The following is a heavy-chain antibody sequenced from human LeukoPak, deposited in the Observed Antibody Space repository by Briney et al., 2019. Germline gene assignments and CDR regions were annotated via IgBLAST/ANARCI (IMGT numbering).Heavy chain of an antibody. Sequence: SETLSLTCTVSGGSISSYYWSWIRQPPGKGLEWIGYIYYSGSTNYNPSLKSRVTISVDTSKNQFSLKLSFVTAADTAVYYCARRGGLTLFGVVMEYYFDYWGQGTLVTVSS. CDR2: IYYSGST. J-gene: IGHJ4*02. CDR3: ARRGGLTLFGVVMEYYFDY. D-gene: IGHD3-3*01. V-gene: IGHV4-59*12. CDR1: GGSISSYY.